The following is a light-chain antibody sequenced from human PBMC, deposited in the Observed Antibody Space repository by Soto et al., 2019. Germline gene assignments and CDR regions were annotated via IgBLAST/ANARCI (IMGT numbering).Light chain of an antibody. CDR2: DAS. CDR3: QQRSDWPVT. Sequence: EIVLTQSPATLSLSPGEGATLSCRASQSVSSYLAWYQQKPGQAPRLLIYDASNRATGIPARFSGSGSGTDITLIISGLEPEDFAVYYCQQRSDWPVTFGLGTKVEV. CDR1: QSVSSY. J-gene: IGKJ1*01. V-gene: IGKV3-11*01.